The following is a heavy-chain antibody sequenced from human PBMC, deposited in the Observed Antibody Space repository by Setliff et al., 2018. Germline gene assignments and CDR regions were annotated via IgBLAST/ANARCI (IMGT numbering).Heavy chain of an antibody. J-gene: IGHJ3*02. CDR3: ASAGHSGSWFPFDAFHI. Sequence: GGSLRLSCAASGFTFSTHSMNWVRQAPGKGLEWVSSISRSSTYIYYADSMKGRFTISRANAKNSLYLQMNSLRAEDTAVYYCASAGHSGSWFPFDAFHIWGQGTMVTVSS. CDR2: ISRSSTYI. D-gene: IGHD6-13*01. V-gene: IGHV3-21*01. CDR1: GFTFSTHS.